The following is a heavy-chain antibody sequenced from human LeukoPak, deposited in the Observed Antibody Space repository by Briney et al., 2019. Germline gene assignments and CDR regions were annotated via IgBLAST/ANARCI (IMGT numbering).Heavy chain of an antibody. J-gene: IGHJ4*02. CDR2: INHSGST. CDR1: GGSFSGYY. D-gene: IGHD2-2*01. Sequence: PSETLSLTCAVYGGSFSGYYWSWIRQPPGKGLEWIGDINHSGSTNYNPSLKSRVTLSVDTSKNPFSLKLSSVTAADTAVYYCARTLSGYYFDYWGQGTLVTVSS. CDR3: ARTLSGYYFDY. V-gene: IGHV4-34*01.